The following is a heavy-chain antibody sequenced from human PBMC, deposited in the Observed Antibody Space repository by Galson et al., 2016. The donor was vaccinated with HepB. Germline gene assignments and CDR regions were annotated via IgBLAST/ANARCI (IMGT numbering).Heavy chain of an antibody. D-gene: IGHD2-15*01. CDR3: ASEVLGHCSGGRCYTGDL. J-gene: IGHJ5*02. Sequence: SLRLSCAVSGFTFSRYVMYWVRQAPGKGLEWVAVLSYDGSNEYYADSVKGRFTSSRDNSKNTLSLQMNSLRREDTAVYYCASEVLGHCSGGRCYTGDLWGQGTLVTVSS. CDR2: LSYDGSNE. CDR1: GFTFSRYV. V-gene: IGHV3-30-3*01.